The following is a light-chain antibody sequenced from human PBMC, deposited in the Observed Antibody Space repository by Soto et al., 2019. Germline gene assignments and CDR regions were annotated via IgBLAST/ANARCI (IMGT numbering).Light chain of an antibody. Sequence: DIQMTQSPSTLSASVGDRVTITCRASQSISSWLAWYQQKPGKAPKLLISDVSDLEAGVPSRFSGSGSGTEFTLTISSLQPDDFATYYCQQYNDYWTFGQGTKVEIK. CDR3: QQYNDYWT. V-gene: IGKV1-5*01. CDR2: DVS. J-gene: IGKJ1*01. CDR1: QSISSW.